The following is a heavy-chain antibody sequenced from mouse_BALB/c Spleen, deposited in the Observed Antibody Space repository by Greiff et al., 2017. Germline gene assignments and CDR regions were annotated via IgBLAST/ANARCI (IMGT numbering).Heavy chain of an antibody. CDR3: ARGGSDSSGSPFYFDY. CDR1: GFSLTGYG. V-gene: IGHV2-6-7*01. D-gene: IGHD3-2*01. CDR2: IWGDGST. Sequence: VKLKESGPGLVAPSQSLSITCTVSGFSLTGYGVNWVRQPPGKGLEWLGMIWGDGSTDYNSALKSRLSISKDNSKSQVFLKMNSLQTDDTARYYCARGGSDSSGSPFYFDYWGQGTTLTVSS. J-gene: IGHJ2*01.